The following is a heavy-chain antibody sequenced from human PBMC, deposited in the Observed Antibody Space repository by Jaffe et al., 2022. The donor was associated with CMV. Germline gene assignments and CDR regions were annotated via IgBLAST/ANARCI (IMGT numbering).Heavy chain of an antibody. CDR1: GGSISSYY. CDR3: ARIDYGDYASDY. Sequence: QVQLQESGPGLVKPSETLSLTCTVSGGSISSYYWSWIRQPPGKGLEWIGYIYYSGSTNYNPSLKSRVTISVDTSKNQFSLKLSSVTAADTAVYYCARIDYGDYASDYWGQGTLVTVSS. D-gene: IGHD4-17*01. CDR2: IYYSGST. V-gene: IGHV4-59*01. J-gene: IGHJ4*02.